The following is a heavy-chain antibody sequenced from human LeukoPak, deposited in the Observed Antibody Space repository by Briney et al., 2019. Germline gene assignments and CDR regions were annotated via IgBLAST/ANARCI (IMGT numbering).Heavy chain of an antibody. J-gene: IGHJ6*02. V-gene: IGHV1-2*02. CDR1: GYTFTGYY. D-gene: IGHD2-2*01. CDR2: INPNSGGT. CDR3: ARRYCSSTSCYGGNYYGMDV. Sequence: ASVKVSCKASGYTFTGYYMHWVRQAPGQGLEWMGWINPNSGGTNYAQKFQGRVPMTRDTSISTAYMELSRLRSDDTAVYYCARRYCSSTSCYGGNYYGMDVWGQGTTVTVSS.